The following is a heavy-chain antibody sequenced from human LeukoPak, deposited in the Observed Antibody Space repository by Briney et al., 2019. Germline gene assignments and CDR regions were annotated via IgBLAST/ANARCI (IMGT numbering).Heavy chain of an antibody. Sequence: GRSLRLSCAASGFTFDDYAMHWVRQAPGKGLEWVSGISWNSGSIGYADSVKGRFTISRDNAKNSLYLQMNSLRAEDMALYYCAKSGWGLPYAFDIWGQGTMVTVSS. CDR3: AKSGWGLPYAFDI. CDR2: ISWNSGSI. V-gene: IGHV3-9*03. J-gene: IGHJ3*02. D-gene: IGHD2-21*01. CDR1: GFTFDDYA.